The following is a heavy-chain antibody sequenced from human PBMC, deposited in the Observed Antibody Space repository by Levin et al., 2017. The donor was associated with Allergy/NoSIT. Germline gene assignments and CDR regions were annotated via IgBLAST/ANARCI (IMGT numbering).Heavy chain of an antibody. CDR3: ARQFCSSGSCPGV. J-gene: IGHJ6*02. D-gene: IGHD2-15*01. V-gene: IGHV1-69*01. Sequence: KISCKASGGAFSSYAISWVRQAPGHGLEWMGGIIPMIGTPDYAQRFQGRLTITADESTSTAYMELSSLRSDDTAVYYCARQFCSSGSCPGVWGQGTTVTVSS. CDR1: GGAFSSYA. CDR2: IIPMIGTP.